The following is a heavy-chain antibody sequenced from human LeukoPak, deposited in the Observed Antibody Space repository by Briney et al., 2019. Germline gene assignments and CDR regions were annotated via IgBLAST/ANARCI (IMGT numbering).Heavy chain of an antibody. D-gene: IGHD3-22*01. CDR2: IIPIFGTA. CDR3: ARGDHYYDSRFDY. CDR1: GGTLSSYA. V-gene: IGHV1-69*13. Sequence: SVKVSCKASGGTLSSYAISWVRQAPGQGLEWMGGIIPIFGTANYAQKFQGRVTITADESTSTAYMELSSLRSEDTAVYYCARGDHYYDSRFDYWGQGTLVTVSS. J-gene: IGHJ4*02.